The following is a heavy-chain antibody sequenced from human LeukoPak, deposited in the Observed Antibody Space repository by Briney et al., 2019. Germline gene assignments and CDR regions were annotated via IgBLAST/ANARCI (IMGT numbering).Heavy chain of an antibody. CDR1: GYSISSGYY. CDR2: IYHSGST. J-gene: IGHJ4*02. D-gene: IGHD3-22*01. Sequence: SETLSLTCAVSGYSISSGYYWGWIRQPPGKGLEWIGSIYHSGSTYYNPSLKSRVTISVDTSKNQFSLKLSSVTAADTAVYYCARLYYDSSGESTFGYWGQGTLVTVSS. V-gene: IGHV4-38-2*01. CDR3: ARLYYDSSGESTFGY.